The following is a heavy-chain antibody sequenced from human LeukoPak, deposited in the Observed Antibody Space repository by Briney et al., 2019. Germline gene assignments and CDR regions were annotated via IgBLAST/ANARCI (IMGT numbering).Heavy chain of an antibody. CDR3: ARDQRSSSSGIYWFDP. J-gene: IGHJ5*02. CDR1: GFSFSNYT. CDR2: ISFSSTYI. Sequence: GGSLRLSCAASGFSFSNYTMNWVRQAPGKGLEWVSSISFSSTYIYYADSMKGRFTISRDNAKNTLYLQMNSLRTEDTAVYYCARDQRSSSSGIYWFDPWGQGTLVTVSS. D-gene: IGHD6-6*01. V-gene: IGHV3-21*01.